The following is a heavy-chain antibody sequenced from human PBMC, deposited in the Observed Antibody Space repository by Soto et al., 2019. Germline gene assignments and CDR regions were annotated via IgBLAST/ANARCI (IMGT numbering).Heavy chain of an antibody. CDR1: GFTFSSYA. J-gene: IGHJ4*02. Sequence: PGGSLRLSCAASGFTFSSYAMSWVRQAPGKGLEWVSAISGSGGSTYYADSVKGRFAISRDNSKNTLYLQMNSLRAEDTAVYYCASNYYGSGSLPGWILYYFDYWGQGTLVTVSS. D-gene: IGHD3-10*01. CDR3: ASNYYGSGSLPGWILYYFDY. V-gene: IGHV3-23*01. CDR2: ISGSGGST.